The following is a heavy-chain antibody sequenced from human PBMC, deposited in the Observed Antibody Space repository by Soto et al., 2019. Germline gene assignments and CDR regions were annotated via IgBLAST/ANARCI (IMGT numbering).Heavy chain of an antibody. D-gene: IGHD3-22*01. CDR2: IYYSGST. CDR1: GGSISSYY. Sequence: LSLTCTVSGGSISSYYWSWIRQPPGKGLEWIGYIYYSGSTNYNPSLKSRVTISVDTSKNQFSLKLSSVTAADTAVYYCAREILYYDSSGYSWDDAFDIWGQGTMVTVSS. V-gene: IGHV4-59*01. J-gene: IGHJ3*02. CDR3: AREILYYDSSGYSWDDAFDI.